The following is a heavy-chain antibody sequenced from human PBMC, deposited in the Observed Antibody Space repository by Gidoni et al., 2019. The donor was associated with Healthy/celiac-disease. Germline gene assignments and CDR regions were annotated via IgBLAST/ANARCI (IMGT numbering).Heavy chain of an antibody. CDR2: IYPGDSDT. V-gene: IGHV5-51*01. CDR1: GYRFTSYW. J-gene: IGHJ3*02. CDR3: ARQFLAVADAFDI. Sequence: EAQLVQSGAEVKKLGEPLKISCKGSGYRFTSYWIGWVRQMPGKGLEWMGIIYPGDSDTRYSPSFQGQVTISADKSISTAYLQWSSLKASDTAMYYCARQFLAVADAFDIWGQGTMVTVSS. D-gene: IGHD6-19*01.